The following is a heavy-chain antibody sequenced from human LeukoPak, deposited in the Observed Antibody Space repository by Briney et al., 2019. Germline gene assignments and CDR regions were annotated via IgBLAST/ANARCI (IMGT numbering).Heavy chain of an antibody. D-gene: IGHD2-15*01. J-gene: IGHJ3*02. V-gene: IGHV3-15*05. CDR1: EFTFSNAW. Sequence: PGGSRRLSWAPSEFTFSNAWMSWVRQAPGKGRECCGRIKSKTDGGTTDYAASVKGRFTISRDDSQNPLYLQMISLTTEDTAVYHCTTYKYCSGGSCYSAAFDIWGQGTMVTVSS. CDR2: IKSKTDGGTT. CDR3: TTYKYCSGGSCYSAAFDI.